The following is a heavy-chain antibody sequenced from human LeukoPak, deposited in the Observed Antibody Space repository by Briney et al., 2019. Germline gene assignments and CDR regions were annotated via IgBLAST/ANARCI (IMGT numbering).Heavy chain of an antibody. Sequence: PGGSLRLSCAASGVTLSTYAMSWARQARGKGLEWVSGISSSGSGDNTYYADSVKGRFTISRDNSKDTLYLQMNSLRAEDTAVYYCAKGSSSSRPYYFDYWGQGTLVTVSS. CDR3: AKGSSSSRPYYFDY. J-gene: IGHJ4*02. D-gene: IGHD6-6*01. V-gene: IGHV3-23*01. CDR1: GVTLSTYA. CDR2: ISSSGSGDNT.